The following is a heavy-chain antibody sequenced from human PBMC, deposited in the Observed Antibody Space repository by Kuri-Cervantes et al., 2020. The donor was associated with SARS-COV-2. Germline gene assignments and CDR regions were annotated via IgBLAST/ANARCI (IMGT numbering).Heavy chain of an antibody. CDR2: IYYSGST. J-gene: IGHJ4*02. Sequence: SETLSLTCTVSGGSISSYYWSWIRQPPGKGLEWIGYIYYSGSTNYSPSLKSRVTISVDTSKNQFSLKLSSVTAADTAVYYCARGAIAAAAFDYWGQGTLVTVSS. D-gene: IGHD6-13*01. CDR1: GGSISSYY. CDR3: ARGAIAAAAFDY. V-gene: IGHV4-59*12.